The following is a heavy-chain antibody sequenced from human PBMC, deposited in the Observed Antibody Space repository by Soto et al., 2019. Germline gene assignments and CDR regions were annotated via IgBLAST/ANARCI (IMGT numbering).Heavy chain of an antibody. CDR3: AGGGGYCSSTSCYNWFDP. V-gene: IGHV3-33*08. Sequence: GGSLRLSCAASGFTFSSYGMHWVRQAPGKGLEWVAVIWYDGSNKYYADSVKGRFTISRDNSKNTLYLQMNSLRAEDTAVYYCAGGGGYCSSTSCYNWFDPWGQGTLVTVSS. D-gene: IGHD2-2*01. J-gene: IGHJ5*02. CDR2: IWYDGSNK. CDR1: GFTFSSYG.